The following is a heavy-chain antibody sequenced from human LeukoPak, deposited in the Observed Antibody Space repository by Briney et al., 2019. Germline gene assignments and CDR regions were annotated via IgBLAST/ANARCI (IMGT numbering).Heavy chain of an antibody. D-gene: IGHD6-13*01. CDR3: AREKYSSSWYVGSGMDV. J-gene: IGHJ6*02. CDR1: GGTFSGYA. V-gene: IGHV1-69*04. CDR2: IIPILGIA. Sequence: ASVKVSCKASGGTFSGYAISWVRQASGQGLEWMGRIIPILGIANYAQKFQGRVTMTTDTSTSTAYMELRSLRSDDTAVYYCAREKYSSSWYVGSGMDVRGQGTTVTVSS.